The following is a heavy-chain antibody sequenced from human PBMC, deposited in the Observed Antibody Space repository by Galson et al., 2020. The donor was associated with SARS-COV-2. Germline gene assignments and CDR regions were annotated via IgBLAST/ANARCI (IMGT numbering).Heavy chain of an antibody. CDR2: IIPRLGTT. Sequence: SVTVSCKASGVTFSNLVVSWVRQAPGQSLEWMGGIIPRLGTTNYAEKFQGRVTITADESTSTVYMELSNLRSEDTAMYYCARDVDVVLVPGSNWFDSWGQGTLVTVSS. V-gene: IGHV1-69*13. J-gene: IGHJ5*01. D-gene: IGHD2-2*03. CDR1: GVTFSNLV. CDR3: ARDVDVVLVPGSNWFDS.